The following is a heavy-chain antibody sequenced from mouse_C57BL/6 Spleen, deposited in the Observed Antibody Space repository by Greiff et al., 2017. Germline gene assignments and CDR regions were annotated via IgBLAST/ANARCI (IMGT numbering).Heavy chain of an antibody. Sequence: EVQLQQSGPVLVKPGASVKMSCKASGYTFPDYYMNWVKQSHGKSLEWLGVINPYTGGTSYNHQFKRQATLTVDKSSSTAYMELNSLKSEDSAVYYCARVMRSNHYARDYWGQGTSVTVSS. D-gene: IGHD2-5*01. CDR3: ARVMRSNHYARDY. CDR2: INPYTGGT. J-gene: IGHJ4*01. V-gene: IGHV1-19*01. CDR1: GYTFPDYY.